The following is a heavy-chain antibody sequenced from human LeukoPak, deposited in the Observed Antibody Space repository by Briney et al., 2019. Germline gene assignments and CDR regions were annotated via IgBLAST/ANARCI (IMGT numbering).Heavy chain of an antibody. CDR3: ARGPNDN. J-gene: IGHJ4*02. CDR1: GYIFTSYG. CDR2: ISTHNGDT. Sequence: SVKVSCKASGYIFTSYGISWVRQAPGQGLEWMGWISTHNGDTNSAQKLQGRVTMTADTSTSTAYMELTSLRSDDTAVYYCARGPNDNWGQGTLVTVSS. V-gene: IGHV1-18*01.